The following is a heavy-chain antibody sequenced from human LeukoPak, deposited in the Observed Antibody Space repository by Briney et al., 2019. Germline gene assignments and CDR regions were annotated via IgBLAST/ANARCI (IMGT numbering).Heavy chain of an antibody. J-gene: IGHJ4*02. CDR2: ISGSGGST. V-gene: IGHV3-23*01. CDR3: AKTSLRYFDWLLFDY. Sequence: GGSLRLSCAASGFTFSSYAMSWVRQAPGKGLEWVSAISGSGGSTYYADSVKGRFTISRDNSKNTLYLQMNSLRAEDTAVYYCAKTSLRYFDWLLFDYWGQGTLVTVSS. CDR1: GFTFSSYA. D-gene: IGHD3-9*01.